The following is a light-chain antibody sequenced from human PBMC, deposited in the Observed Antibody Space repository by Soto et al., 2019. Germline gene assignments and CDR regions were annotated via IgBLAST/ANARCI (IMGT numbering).Light chain of an antibody. CDR2: EVS. CDR1: SNDVGHSSF. CDR3: NAHADNGKHV. J-gene: IGLJ1*01. Sequence: QSALTQPPSASGSPGQSVTISCTGNSNDVGHSSFISWYQQHPGKGPKLIIYEVSKRPSGVPDRFSGSKSVNTASLSVSGLQDEDEADYFCNAHADNGKHVFGTGTKVTVL. V-gene: IGLV2-8*01.